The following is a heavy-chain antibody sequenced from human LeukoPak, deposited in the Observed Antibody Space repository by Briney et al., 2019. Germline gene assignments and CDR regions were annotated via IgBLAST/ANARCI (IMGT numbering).Heavy chain of an antibody. J-gene: IGHJ4*02. CDR1: GFSVSVNY. CDR3: AGQGPMVRGVPIRGVLDY. Sequence: GGSLSLSCAASGFSVSVNYISWVRQAPGKGLEWVSIIYSGGSTYYADSVKGRFTISRDNTKNTLYLQMNSVRAEDTAVYYCAGQGPMVRGVPIRGVLDYWGQGTLVSVSS. V-gene: IGHV3-66*04. CDR2: IYSGGST. D-gene: IGHD3-10*01.